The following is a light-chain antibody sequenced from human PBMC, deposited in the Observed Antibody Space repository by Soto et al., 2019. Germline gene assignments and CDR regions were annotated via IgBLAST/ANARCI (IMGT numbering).Light chain of an antibody. V-gene: IGLV3-1*01. J-gene: IGLJ1*01. CDR2: QDS. CDR1: KLGDKH. Sequence: SSELTQPPSVSVSPGQTASITCSGDKLGDKHACWYQQKPGQSPVLVIYQDSKRPSGIPERFSGSNSGNTATLTISGTQGMDEAEYYCQAWDRSTGVFGTGTKLTVL. CDR3: QAWDRSTGV.